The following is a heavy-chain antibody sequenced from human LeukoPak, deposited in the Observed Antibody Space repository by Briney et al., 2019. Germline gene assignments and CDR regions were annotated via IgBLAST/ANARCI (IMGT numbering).Heavy chain of an antibody. CDR3: ARGYGITMIVVVPHFDY. V-gene: IGHV1-8*01. J-gene: IGHJ4*02. CDR2: MNPNSGNT. CDR1: GYTFTSYD. Sequence: ASVKVSCKASGYTFTSYDINWVRQATGQGLEWMGWMNPNSGNTGYAQKLQGRVTMTTDTSTSTAYMELRSLRSDDTAVYYCARGYGITMIVVVPHFDYWGQGTLVTVSS. D-gene: IGHD3-22*01.